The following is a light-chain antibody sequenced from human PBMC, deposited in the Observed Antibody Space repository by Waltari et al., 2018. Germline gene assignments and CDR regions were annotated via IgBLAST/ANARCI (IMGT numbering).Light chain of an antibody. V-gene: IGKV1-39*01. J-gene: IGKJ2*01. CDR2: ATS. CDR3: QQSYTTPRT. Sequence: DIQMTQSPSSLSASVGDRVTITCRASQIINTYLNWYQQKVGRAPKILIYATSSLQSGVPSRFSGSGSGTHFTLTINSLQPEDFATYSCQQSYTTPRTFGQGTNLEIK. CDR1: QIINTY.